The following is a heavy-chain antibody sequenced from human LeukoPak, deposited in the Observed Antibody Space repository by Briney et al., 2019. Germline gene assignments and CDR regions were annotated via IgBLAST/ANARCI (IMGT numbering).Heavy chain of an antibody. CDR3: ACERDGYHYGYY. Sequence: GGSLRLSCAASGFTFSDHYMDWVRQAPGKGLEWVGRSRNRANSYTTEYAASVKGRFTISRDDSKNSLYLQMDSLKTEETAVYYCACERDGYHYGYYWGQGTLVTVSS. CDR1: GFTFSDHY. V-gene: IGHV3-72*01. J-gene: IGHJ4*02. CDR2: SRNRANSYTT. D-gene: IGHD5-24*01.